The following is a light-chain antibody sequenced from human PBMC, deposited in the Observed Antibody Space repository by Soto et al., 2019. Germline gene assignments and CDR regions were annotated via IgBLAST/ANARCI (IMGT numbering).Light chain of an antibody. V-gene: IGLV2-8*01. Sequence: QSVLTQPPSASGSPGQSVTISCTGTSSDVGGYNYVSWYQQYPGKAPKIMIYEVSERPSGVPVRFSGSKSGNTASLTVSGRQAEDEADYYCSSYAGTNNLVFGGGTKLNVL. CDR2: EVS. CDR3: SSYAGTNNLV. J-gene: IGLJ3*02. CDR1: SSDVGGYNY.